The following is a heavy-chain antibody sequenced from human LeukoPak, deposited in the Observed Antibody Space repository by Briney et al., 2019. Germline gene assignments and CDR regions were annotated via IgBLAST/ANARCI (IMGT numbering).Heavy chain of an antibody. V-gene: IGHV1-8*02. J-gene: IGHJ3*02. CDR1: GGTFSSYA. Sequence: ASVKVSCKASGGTFSSYAISWVRQAAGQGLEWVGWMNPNSGNTGYAQKFQGRVTMTRSTSINTAYMELSSLRSEDTAVYYCARNDYGGHDAFDIWGQGTMVIVSS. CDR2: MNPNSGNT. D-gene: IGHD4-17*01. CDR3: ARNDYGGHDAFDI.